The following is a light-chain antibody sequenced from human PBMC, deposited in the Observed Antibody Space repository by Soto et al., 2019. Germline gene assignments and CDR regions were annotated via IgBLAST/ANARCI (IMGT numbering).Light chain of an antibody. CDR1: QSVSSNY. Sequence: EIVLTQSPGTLSLSPGERATLSCRASQSVSSNYLTWYQQKPGQAPRLLIFGASSRSTGIPDRFSGSGSGTDFTLTISRLEPEDFAVYYCQQYGSSPITFGQGTRLENK. CDR3: QQYGSSPIT. J-gene: IGKJ5*01. CDR2: GAS. V-gene: IGKV3-20*01.